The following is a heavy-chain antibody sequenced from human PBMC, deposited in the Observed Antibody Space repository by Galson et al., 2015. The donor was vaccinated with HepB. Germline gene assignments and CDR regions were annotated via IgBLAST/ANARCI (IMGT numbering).Heavy chain of an antibody. CDR1: GFSFSSYW. Sequence: SLRLSCAASGFSFSSYWMSWVRQAPGRGLEWVANIKQDGSEKYYVDSAKGRFTISRDNAKTSLYLQMNSLRVEDTAVYYCTRDSRSGQWGPGGMDVWGQGTTVTVSS. V-gene: IGHV3-7*01. D-gene: IGHD6-19*01. CDR3: TRDSRSGQWGPGGMDV. CDR2: IKQDGSEK. J-gene: IGHJ6*02.